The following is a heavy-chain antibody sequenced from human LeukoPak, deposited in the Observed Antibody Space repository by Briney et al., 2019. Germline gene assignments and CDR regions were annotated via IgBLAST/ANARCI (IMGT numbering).Heavy chain of an antibody. CDR2: FDPEDGET. CDR1: GYTLTELS. J-gene: IGHJ3*02. D-gene: IGHD3-10*01. Sequence: ASVKVSCKVSGYTLTELSMHWVRQAPGKGLEWMGGFDPEDGETIYAQKFQGRVTMTEDTSTDTACMELSSLRSEDTAVYYCATSAYGERGHVWDIWGQGTMVTVSS. V-gene: IGHV1-24*01. CDR3: ATSAYGERGHVWDI.